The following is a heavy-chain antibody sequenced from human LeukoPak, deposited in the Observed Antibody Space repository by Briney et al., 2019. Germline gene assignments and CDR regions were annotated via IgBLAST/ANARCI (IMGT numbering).Heavy chain of an antibody. CDR3: ARGRDSGSFIIDY. Sequence: GGSLRLSCAGSGFTFASYAVHWLRQAPGKRLEWVAFISSDGTTEHYRDSVKGRFTLSRDNSKNTVSLQMNSLGTEDTAVYYCARGRDSGSFIIDYWGQGTLVTVSS. V-gene: IGHV3-30-3*01. CDR2: ISSDGTTE. D-gene: IGHD3-10*01. J-gene: IGHJ4*02. CDR1: GFTFASYA.